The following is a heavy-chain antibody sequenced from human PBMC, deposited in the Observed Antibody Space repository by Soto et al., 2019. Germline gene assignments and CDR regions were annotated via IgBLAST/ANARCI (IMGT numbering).Heavy chain of an antibody. D-gene: IGHD3-16*01. Sequence: QVQLVQSGAELKEPGASVKVSCTASEYTFANHDINWVRQAPGRGLEWMGWMNPNSGNSGFAQKFQDRVTMTRDTSRDTAYMALRNLRSEDTAVYYCARGWGRWPHEKPGDYWGQGTLVTVS. CDR2: MNPNSGNS. CDR3: ARGWGRWPHEKPGDY. V-gene: IGHV1-8*01. J-gene: IGHJ4*02. CDR1: EYTFANHD.